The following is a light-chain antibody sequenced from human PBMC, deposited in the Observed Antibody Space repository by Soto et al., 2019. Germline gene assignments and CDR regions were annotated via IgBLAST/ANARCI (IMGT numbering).Light chain of an antibody. CDR1: QTISSW. Sequence: IQMTQSPSTLSGSVGDRVTITCRASQTISSWLAWYQQKPGKAPKLLIYKASTLKSGVPSRLSGSGSGTEFTLTISSLQPDDFATYYCQHYNSYSEPFGQGTKVDIX. J-gene: IGKJ1*01. CDR3: QHYNSYSEP. CDR2: KAS. V-gene: IGKV1-5*03.